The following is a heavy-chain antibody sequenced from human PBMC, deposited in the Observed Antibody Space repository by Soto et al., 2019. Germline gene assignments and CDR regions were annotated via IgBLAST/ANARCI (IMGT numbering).Heavy chain of an antibody. CDR2: VWYDGGNK. J-gene: IGHJ4*02. D-gene: IGHD4-17*01. Sequence: QVQLVESGGGVVQPGRSLRLSCAASAFTFSSYGMHWVRQAPGKGLEWVAVVWYDGGNKFYADSVRGRCTISRDNSKNTLYLQMNSLRAEDTAVYYCTRGVGYGDERASFDYWGQGTRVTVSS. CDR1: AFTFSSYG. CDR3: TRGVGYGDERASFDY. V-gene: IGHV3-33*01.